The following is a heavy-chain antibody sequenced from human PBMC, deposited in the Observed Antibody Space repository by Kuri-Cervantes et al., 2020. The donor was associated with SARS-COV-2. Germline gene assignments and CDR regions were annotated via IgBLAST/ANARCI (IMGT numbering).Heavy chain of an antibody. J-gene: IGHJ4*02. V-gene: IGHV3-23*01. CDR2: ISGGGDDT. D-gene: IGHD3-3*01. CDR1: GFTCSNCP. CDR3: ATHAAIFGVVLPDY. Sequence: GGSLRLSCAASGFTCSNCPLSWVRQAPGKGLEWVSAISGGGDDTHYAGSVKDRFTISRDNSKNTLYLQMNSLRSEDTAVYYCATHAAIFGVVLPDYWGQGTLVTVSS.